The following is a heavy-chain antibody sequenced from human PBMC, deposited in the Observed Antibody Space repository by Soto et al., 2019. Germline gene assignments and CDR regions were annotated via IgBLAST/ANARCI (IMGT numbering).Heavy chain of an antibody. V-gene: IGHV3-11*01. CDR2: ISSSGSTI. D-gene: IGHD5-12*01. CDR1: GFTFSDYY. CDR3: ARRGYPYYYYGMDV. Sequence: VGSIRLSCAASGFTFSDYYMSWIRQAPGKGLEWVSYISSSGSTIYYADSVKGRFTISRDNAKNSLYLQMNSLRAEDTAVYYCARRGYPYYYYGMDVWGQGTTVTVSS. J-gene: IGHJ6*02.